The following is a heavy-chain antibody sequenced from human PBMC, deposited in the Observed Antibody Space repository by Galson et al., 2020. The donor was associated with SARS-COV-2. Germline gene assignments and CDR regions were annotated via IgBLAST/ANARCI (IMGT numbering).Heavy chain of an antibody. CDR3: TRDTDYYGSGSFYNGWYCDL. V-gene: IGHV3-72*01. D-gene: IGHD3-10*01. J-gene: IGHJ2*01. CDR2: TRNKANSYTT. Sequence: GESLKISCAASGFTFSDHSMDWVRQAPGKGLEWVARTRNKANSYTTAYAASVKGRFTISRDDSKNSLYLQMNSLKTEDTAVYYCTRDTDYYGSGSFYNGWYCDLWGRGTLVTVSS. CDR1: GFTFSDHS.